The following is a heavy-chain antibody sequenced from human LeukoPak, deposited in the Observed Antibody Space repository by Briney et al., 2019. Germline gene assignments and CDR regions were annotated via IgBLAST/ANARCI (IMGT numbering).Heavy chain of an antibody. CDR2: IIPIFGSA. CDR3: ARVRIAVTALFDY. V-gene: IGHV1-69*13. CDR1: GGTFSTYG. J-gene: IGHJ4*02. Sequence: ASVKVSCKASGGTFSTYGISWVRQAPGQGLEWMGGIIPIFGSANYAQKFQGRLTITADESTSTAFMELNSLRSEDTAVYFCARVRIAVTALFDYWGQGTLVTVSS. D-gene: IGHD6-19*01.